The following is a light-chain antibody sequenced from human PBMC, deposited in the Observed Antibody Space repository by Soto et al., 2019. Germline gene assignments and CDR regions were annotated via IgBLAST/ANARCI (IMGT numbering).Light chain of an antibody. Sequence: QSVPTQPPTVSGAPGHAVAIPCTGSSSNIVADYDVHWYQHLPGIAPKLITYGTHNRPSGVTDRFSGSKSCNSASLAITGLQPEEKADSYCPSSDRRLSGYVFGTGTKVTV. CDR2: GTH. CDR3: PSSDRRLSGYV. CDR1: SSNIVADYD. J-gene: IGLJ1*01. V-gene: IGLV1-40*01.